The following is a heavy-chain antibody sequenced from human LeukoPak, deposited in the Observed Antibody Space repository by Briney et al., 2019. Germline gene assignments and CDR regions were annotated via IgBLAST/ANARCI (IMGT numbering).Heavy chain of an antibody. D-gene: IGHD3-22*01. CDR3: AKAPISMIVGLIDA. CDR2: ISWNSGNI. V-gene: IGHV3-9*03. J-gene: IGHJ4*02. Sequence: PGGSLRLSCAGSGFSLDNYAMHWVRQVPGKGLEWVSGISWNSGNIEYADSVKGRFTISRDNAKKSLYLQMNSLRAEDMALYYRAKAPISMIVGLIDAWGQGTWVTVSS. CDR1: GFSLDNYA.